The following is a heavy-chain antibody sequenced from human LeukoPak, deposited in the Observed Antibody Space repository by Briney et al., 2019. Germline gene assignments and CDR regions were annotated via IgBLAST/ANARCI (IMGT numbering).Heavy chain of an antibody. V-gene: IGHV3-23*01. J-gene: IGHJ4*02. D-gene: IGHD4/OR15-4a*01. CDR1: GFTFSSYA. CDR3: AKDLPAGPLTMWGYFDY. CDR2: ISGNGAST. Sequence: GGSLRLSCAASGFTFSSYAMNWVRQAPGKGLEWASVISGNGASTYYADSVKGRFTISRDNSKNTVLLQMNSLRAEDTALYYCAKDLPAGPLTMWGYFDYWGLGTLVTVSS.